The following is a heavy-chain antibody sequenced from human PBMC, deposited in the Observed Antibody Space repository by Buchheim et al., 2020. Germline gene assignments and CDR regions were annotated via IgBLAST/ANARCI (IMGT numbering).Heavy chain of an antibody. Sequence: QVQLVESGGGVVQPGRSLRLSRVVSGFTFRTYGMYWVRQAPGKGLEWLAVISYDGNNKYYADSVMGRFTISRDNSKNTLYLQIHSLRADDTAVYYCAKDWANSGMDVWGQGTT. V-gene: IGHV3-30*18. D-gene: IGHD3-16*01. CDR2: ISYDGNNK. J-gene: IGHJ6*02. CDR3: AKDWANSGMDV. CDR1: GFTFRTYG.